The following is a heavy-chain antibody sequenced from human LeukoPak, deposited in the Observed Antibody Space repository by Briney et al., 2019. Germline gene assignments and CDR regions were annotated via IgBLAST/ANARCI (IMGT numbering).Heavy chain of an antibody. D-gene: IGHD2-2*01. CDR2: MNPNSGNT. V-gene: IGHV1-8*03. J-gene: IGHJ4*02. Sequence: ASVKVSCKASGYTFTNYDINWVRQATGQGLEWMGWMNPNSGNTGYAQKFQGRVTITRNTSISTAYMELSSLRSEDTAVYYCARDLKYDCSSTSCYEAVNPSSSWYWHFDYWGQGTLVTVSS. CDR3: ARDLKYDCSSTSCYEAVNPSSSWYWHFDY. CDR1: GYTFTNYD.